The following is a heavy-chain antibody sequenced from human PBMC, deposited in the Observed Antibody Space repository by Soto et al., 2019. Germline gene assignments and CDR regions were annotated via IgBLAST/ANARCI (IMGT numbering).Heavy chain of an antibody. Sequence: QVQLVQSGAEVKKPGSSVKVSCKASGGTFSSYAISWVRQAPGQGIEWLGGIIPIFGTANYAQKFQGRVTITADKSTSTAYMELSSLRSEDTAVYYCARARITIFGVVIIQYYFDYWGQGTLVTVSS. CDR2: IIPIFGTA. J-gene: IGHJ4*02. V-gene: IGHV1-69*06. CDR1: GGTFSSYA. CDR3: ARARITIFGVVIIQYYFDY. D-gene: IGHD3-3*01.